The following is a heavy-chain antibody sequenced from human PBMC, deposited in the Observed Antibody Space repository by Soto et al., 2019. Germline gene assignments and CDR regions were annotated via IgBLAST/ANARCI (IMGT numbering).Heavy chain of an antibody. CDR1: GGSFIDYY. D-gene: IGHD6-13*01. J-gene: IGHJ5*02. CDR2: INHSGST. V-gene: IGHV4-34*01. Sequence: SETMSLTCAVYGGSFIDYYWSWIRQPPGKGLEWIGEINHSGSTNYNPSFKSRVTISVDTSKNQFPLKLSSVTAADTAVYYFARGRRQQLVRSKYNWFDPWGKGTLVTVSS. CDR3: ARGRRQQLVRSKYNWFDP.